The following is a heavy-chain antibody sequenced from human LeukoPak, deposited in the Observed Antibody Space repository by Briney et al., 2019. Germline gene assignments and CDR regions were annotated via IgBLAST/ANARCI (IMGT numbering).Heavy chain of an antibody. CDR2: IYTSGST. J-gene: IGHJ4*02. V-gene: IGHV4-4*07. D-gene: IGHD4-11*01. CDR1: GGSISSYY. Sequence: PSETLSLTCTVSGGSISSYYWSWVRQPAGKGLEWIGCIYTSGSTNYNPSLKSRVTMSADTSKNQFSLKLNSVTAADTAVYYCARWTLTTNFDYWGQGTLVTVSS. CDR3: ARWTLTTNFDY.